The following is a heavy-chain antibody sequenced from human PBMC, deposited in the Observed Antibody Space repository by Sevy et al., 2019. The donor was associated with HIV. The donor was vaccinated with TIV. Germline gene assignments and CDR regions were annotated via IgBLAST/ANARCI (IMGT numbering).Heavy chain of an antibody. CDR2: ISAYNGNT. CDR3: ARDAGIAVAGAPSAYYFDY. CDR1: GYTFTSYG. D-gene: IGHD6-19*01. J-gene: IGHJ4*02. Sequence: ASVKVSCKASGYTFTSYGISWVRQAPGQGLEWMGWISAYNGNTNYAQKLQGRVTMTTDTSTSTAYMELRSLRSDDTAVYYCARDAGIAVAGAPSAYYFDYWGQGTLVTVSS. V-gene: IGHV1-18*01.